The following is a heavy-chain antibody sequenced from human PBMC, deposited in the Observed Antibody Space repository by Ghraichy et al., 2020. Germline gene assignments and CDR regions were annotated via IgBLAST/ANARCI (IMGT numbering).Heavy chain of an antibody. CDR3: ARTPGIAAAGKDYYYYYGMDV. CDR1: GFSLSTSGMC. J-gene: IGHJ6*02. Sequence: SGPTLVKPTQTLTLTCTFSGFSLSTSGMCVSWIRQPPGKALEWLALIDWDDDKYYSTSLKTRLTISKDTSKNQVVLTMTNMDPVDTATYYCARTPGIAAAGKDYYYYYGMDVWGQGTTVTVSS. D-gene: IGHD6-13*01. CDR2: IDWDDDK. V-gene: IGHV2-70*01.